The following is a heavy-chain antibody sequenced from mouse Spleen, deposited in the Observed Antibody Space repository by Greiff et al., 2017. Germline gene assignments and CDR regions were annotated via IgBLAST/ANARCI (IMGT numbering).Heavy chain of an antibody. CDR1: GFTFSDYG. Sequence: EVMLVESGGGLVKPGGSLKLSCAASGFTFSDYGMHWVRQAPEKGLEWVAYISSGSSTIYYADTLTGPFTLSRDNAKNTLFLQMTSLRSEDTAMYYCANSGNSWFAYWGQGTLVTVSA. V-gene: IGHV5-17*01. CDR2: ISSGSSTI. J-gene: IGHJ3*01. D-gene: IGHD2-1*01. CDR3: ANSGNSWFAY.